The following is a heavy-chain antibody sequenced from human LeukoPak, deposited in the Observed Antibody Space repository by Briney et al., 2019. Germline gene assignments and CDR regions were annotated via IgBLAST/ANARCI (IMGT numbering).Heavy chain of an antibody. CDR3: ATDAGDSKIQY. V-gene: IGHV3-53*01. D-gene: IGHD2-15*01. Sequence: GGSLRLSCAASGFTVSSNYTSWVRQAPGKGLECVSFISSVGNTYYADSVRGRFTISRDNSKNTVYLQLNSLRAEDTAVYYCATDAGDSKIQYWGQGTLVSVSS. CDR1: GFTVSSNY. CDR2: ISSVGNT. J-gene: IGHJ1*01.